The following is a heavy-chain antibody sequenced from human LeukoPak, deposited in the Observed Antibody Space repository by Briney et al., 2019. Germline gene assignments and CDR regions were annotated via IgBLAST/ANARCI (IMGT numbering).Heavy chain of an antibody. Sequence: GSLRLSCAASGFTFSSYWMSWIRQPPGKGLEWIGEINHSGSTNYNPSLKSRVTISVDTSKNQFSLRLSSVTAADTAVYYCARVGYGDYSWFDPWGQGTLVTVSS. CDR1: GFTFSSYW. D-gene: IGHD4-17*01. J-gene: IGHJ5*02. CDR2: INHSGST. V-gene: IGHV4-34*01. CDR3: ARVGYGDYSWFDP.